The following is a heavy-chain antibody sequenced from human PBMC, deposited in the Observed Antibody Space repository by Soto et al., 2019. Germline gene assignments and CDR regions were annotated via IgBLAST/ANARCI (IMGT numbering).Heavy chain of an antibody. CDR3: AKDPYYDSGSHPPDY. V-gene: IGHV3-7*03. Sequence: GGSLRLSCAASGFTFNYYWMTWVRQAPGKGLEWVANVKPDGSATFYADSLKGRFTISRDNAKNSVSLQMDSLRADDTAVYYCAKDPYYDSGSHPPDYWGQGTLVTVSS. CDR2: VKPDGSAT. D-gene: IGHD3-10*01. CDR1: GFTFNYYW. J-gene: IGHJ4*02.